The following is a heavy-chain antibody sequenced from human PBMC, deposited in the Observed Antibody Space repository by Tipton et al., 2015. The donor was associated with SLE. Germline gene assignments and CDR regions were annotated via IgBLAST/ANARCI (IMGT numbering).Heavy chain of an antibody. CDR3: AGDSGEIAFDI. J-gene: IGHJ3*02. CDR1: SYSISNDNW. Sequence: TLSLTCAVSSYSISNDNWWGWIRQPPGKGLEYIGSIYHSGSTFYNPSLKSRVTISVDTSKNQFSLKLSSVTAADTAVYYCAGDSGEIAFDIWGQGTMVTVSS. D-gene: IGHD3-10*01. V-gene: IGHV4-38-2*02. CDR2: IYHSGST.